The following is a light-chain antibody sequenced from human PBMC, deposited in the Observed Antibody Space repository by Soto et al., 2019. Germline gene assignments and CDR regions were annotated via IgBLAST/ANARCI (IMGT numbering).Light chain of an antibody. CDR3: QQYTGPPTT. Sequence: LKNCPGTLSLSKRERATLSCRASQSVSSSYLAWYQQKPGQAPRLLIYGASTRAAGIPDRFSGSGSGTDFTLTITRLEPEDSAVYFCQQYTGPPTTFG. J-gene: IGKJ2*01. V-gene: IGKV3-20*01. CDR2: GAS. CDR1: QSVSSSY.